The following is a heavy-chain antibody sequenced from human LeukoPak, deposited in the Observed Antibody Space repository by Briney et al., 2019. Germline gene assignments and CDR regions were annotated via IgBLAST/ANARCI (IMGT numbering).Heavy chain of an antibody. CDR2: IIPIFGTA. CDR1: GGTFSSYA. CDR3: AREGSRDFWSGPVYYFDY. J-gene: IGHJ4*02. Sequence: GASVKVSCKASGGTFSSYAISWVRQAPGQGLEWMGGIIPIFGTANYAQKFQGRVTITADKSTSTAYMELSSLRSEDTAMYYCAREGSRDFWSGPVYYFDYWGQGTLVTVSS. D-gene: IGHD3-3*01. V-gene: IGHV1-69*06.